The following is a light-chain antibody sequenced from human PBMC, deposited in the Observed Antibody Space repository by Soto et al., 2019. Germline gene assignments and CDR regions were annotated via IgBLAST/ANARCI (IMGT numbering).Light chain of an antibody. CDR1: QSLRNY. CDR2: DAS. J-gene: IGKJ5*01. Sequence: TVLAQAPGTLSLSPGDTATLSWRATQSLRNYLASYQQKLGQAPRLLIYDASKRATGIPARFSGSGSGTAFTLTISSLEPEDFAVYFCQQRSDWPPAFGQGTRLEIK. V-gene: IGKV3-11*01. CDR3: QQRSDWPPA.